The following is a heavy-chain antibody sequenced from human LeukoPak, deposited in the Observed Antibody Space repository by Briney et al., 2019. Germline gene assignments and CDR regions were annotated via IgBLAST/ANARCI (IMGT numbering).Heavy chain of an antibody. D-gene: IGHD6-13*01. V-gene: IGHV3-21*01. CDR3: APSRPIAAAGYFDY. CDR2: ISSSSSYI. CDR1: GFTFSSYS. Sequence: PGGSLRLSCAASGFTFSSYSMTWVRQAPGKGLEWVSSISSSSSYIYYADSVKGRFTISRDNAKNSLYLQMNSLRAEDTAVYYCAPSRPIAAAGYFDYWGQGTLVTVSS. J-gene: IGHJ4*02.